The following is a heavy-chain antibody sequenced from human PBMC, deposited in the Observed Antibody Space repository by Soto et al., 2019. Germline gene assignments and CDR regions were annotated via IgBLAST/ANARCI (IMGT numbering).Heavy chain of an antibody. CDR3: AREGPIQYDSSGYYYFDY. CDR2: IYYSGST. J-gene: IGHJ4*02. Sequence: QVQLQESGPGLVKPSETLSLTCTVSGGSISSYYWSWIRQPPGKGLEWIGYIYYSGSTNYHPSLKSRVTTSVDTSKNQFSLKLSSVTAADTAVYYCAREGPIQYDSSGYYYFDYWGQGTLVTVSS. CDR1: GGSISSYY. V-gene: IGHV4-59*01. D-gene: IGHD3-22*01.